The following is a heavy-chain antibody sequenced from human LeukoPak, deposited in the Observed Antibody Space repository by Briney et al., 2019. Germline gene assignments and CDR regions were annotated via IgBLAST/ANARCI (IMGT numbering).Heavy chain of an antibody. J-gene: IGHJ4*02. CDR1: GFTFSSYW. Sequence: GGSLRLSCAASGFTFSSYWMSWVRQAPGKGLEWVANIKQDGSEKHYVDSVKGRFTISRDNAKNSLYLQMNSLRAEDTAVYYCARAVTYYYDSSGAGYWGQGTLVTVSS. D-gene: IGHD3-22*01. CDR2: IKQDGSEK. CDR3: ARAVTYYYDSSGAGY. V-gene: IGHV3-7*01.